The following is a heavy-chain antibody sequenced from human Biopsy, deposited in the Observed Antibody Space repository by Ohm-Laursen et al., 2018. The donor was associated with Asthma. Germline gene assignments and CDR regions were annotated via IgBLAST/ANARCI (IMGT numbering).Heavy chain of an antibody. Sequence: SVKASCKAPGGTFSNFAISWVRQAPGQGLEWLGGILTVFGTTTYAQKVQGRATINADESTSTTYMEVTSLRSEDTAIYYWARCQVGYSSGWSLLLKKIYYSGMDVWGQGTAVTVSS. D-gene: IGHD6-19*01. V-gene: IGHV1-69*13. J-gene: IGHJ6*02. CDR2: ILTVFGTT. CDR1: GGTFSNFA. CDR3: ARCQVGYSSGWSLLLKKIYYSGMDV.